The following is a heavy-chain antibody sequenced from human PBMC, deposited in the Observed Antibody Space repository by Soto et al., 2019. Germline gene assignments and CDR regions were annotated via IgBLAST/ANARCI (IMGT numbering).Heavy chain of an antibody. J-gene: IGHJ4*02. D-gene: IGHD3-16*01. CDR2: ISYDGSNK. CDR3: AKTPTRGGKAILDY. V-gene: IGHV3-30-3*01. CDR1: GFTFSSYA. Sequence: QVQLVESGGGVVQPGRSLRLCCAASGFTFSSYAMHWVRQAPGKGLEWVAVISYDGSNKYYADSVKGRFTISRDNSKNTLYLQMNSLRAEDTTVYYCAKTPTRGGKAILDYWGQGTLVTVSS.